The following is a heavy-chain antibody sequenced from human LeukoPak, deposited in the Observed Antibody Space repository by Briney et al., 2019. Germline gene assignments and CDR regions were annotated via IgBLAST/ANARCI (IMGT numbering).Heavy chain of an antibody. CDR3: AKETQELHTSSWGLYDSYYYMDV. CDR1: GGSISSGSYY. D-gene: IGHD6-13*01. V-gene: IGHV4-61*02. CDR2: ISTSGRT. J-gene: IGHJ6*03. Sequence: SQTLSLACTVSGGSISSGSYYWTWIRQPAGKGLEWVGGISTSGRTRYNPSLQSRVTISLDTSKSHFSLRVNSVTAADTAVYYCAKETQELHTSSWGLYDSYYYMDVWGKGTAVTVSS.